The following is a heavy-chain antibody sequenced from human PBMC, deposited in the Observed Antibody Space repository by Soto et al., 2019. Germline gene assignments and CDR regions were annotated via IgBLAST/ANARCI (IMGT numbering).Heavy chain of an antibody. CDR1: VFTFSSYA. D-gene: IGHD6-6*01. CDR3: ARVGRDSSPFFYYVMAV. J-gene: IGHJ6*02. V-gene: IGHV3-30-3*01. Sequence: GGSLRLSCAASVFTFSSYAMHLVRQSRGKGLEGVDVISYDGSNKYYADSVKGRFTISRDNAKNTLYLELKSLRAEHTALYYCARVGRDSSPFFYYVMAVSGQGTTVTVS. CDR2: ISYDGSNK.